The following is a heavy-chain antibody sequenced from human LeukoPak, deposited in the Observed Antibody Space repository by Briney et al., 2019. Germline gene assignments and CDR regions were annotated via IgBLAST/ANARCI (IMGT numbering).Heavy chain of an antibody. CDR2: IDRDGSRI. CDR1: GFSLSSYW. D-gene: IGHD4-23*01. CDR3: VRGNDYGGPHY. V-gene: IGHV3-74*01. Sequence: GGSLRLSCVASGFSLSSYWMHWVRQAPGKGLVWVSRIDRDGSRINYADSVKGRFTISRDNGKNTLFLQINSLRAEDAAVYYCVRGNDYGGPHYWGQGTLVTVSS. J-gene: IGHJ4*02.